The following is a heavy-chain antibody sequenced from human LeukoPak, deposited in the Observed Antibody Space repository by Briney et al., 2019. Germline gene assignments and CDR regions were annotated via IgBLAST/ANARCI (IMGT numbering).Heavy chain of an antibody. Sequence: MTSETLSLTCTVSSGSISSYCWSWIRQPPGKGLEWIGYVYYSGSANYNPSLKSRVTISVDTSKNQFSLKLSSVTAADTAVYYCARHEKLGQFDYWGQGTLVTVSS. J-gene: IGHJ4*02. CDR1: SGSISSYC. CDR3: ARHEKLGQFDY. CDR2: VYYSGSA. V-gene: IGHV4-59*08. D-gene: IGHD3-10*01.